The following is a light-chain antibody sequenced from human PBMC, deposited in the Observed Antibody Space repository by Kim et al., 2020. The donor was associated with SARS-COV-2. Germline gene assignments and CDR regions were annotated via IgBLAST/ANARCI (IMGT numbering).Light chain of an antibody. CDR1: QGIGND. J-gene: IGKJ1*01. V-gene: IGKV1-17*01. CDR3: LQHQSYPRT. CDR2: AAS. Sequence: DIQMTQSPSSLSASVGDRVTITCRASQGIGNDLGWFQQKPGKAPKRLIYAASTLQSGVPSRFSGSGSGTEFTLTISSLQPEDFATYYRLQHQSYPRTFGQGTKVDIK.